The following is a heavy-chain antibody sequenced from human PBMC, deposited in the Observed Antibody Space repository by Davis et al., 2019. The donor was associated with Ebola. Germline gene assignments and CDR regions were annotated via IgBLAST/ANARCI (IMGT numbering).Heavy chain of an antibody. Sequence: PGGSLRLSCAASGFTFSSSWMHWVRQAPGKGLVWVSRLNSDGSSTSYADSVKGRFTISRDNAKNTLYLQMNYLRAEDTAVYYCARDHWFDPWGQGTLVTVSS. CDR1: GFTFSSSW. CDR2: LNSDGSST. V-gene: IGHV3-74*01. CDR3: ARDHWFDP. J-gene: IGHJ5*02.